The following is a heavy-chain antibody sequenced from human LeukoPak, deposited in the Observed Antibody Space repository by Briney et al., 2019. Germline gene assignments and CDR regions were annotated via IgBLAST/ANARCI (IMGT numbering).Heavy chain of an antibody. CDR3: AKDPQGFYYGSGSYYNPAEVGDY. CDR1: GFTFDDYG. Sequence: PGGTLRLSCAASGFTFDDYGMSWVRQAPGKGLEWVCGINWNGGSTGYADSVKGRFTISRDNTKNSRYLQMNSLRAEDTAVYYCAKDPQGFYYGSGSYYNPAEVGDYWGQGTLVTVSS. CDR2: INWNGGST. J-gene: IGHJ4*02. V-gene: IGHV3-20*04. D-gene: IGHD3-10*01.